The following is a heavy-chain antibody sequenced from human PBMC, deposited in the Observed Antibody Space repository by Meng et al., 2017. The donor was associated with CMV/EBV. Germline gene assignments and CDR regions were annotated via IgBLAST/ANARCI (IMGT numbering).Heavy chain of an antibody. CDR2: ISGSGGST. D-gene: IGHD4-17*01. CDR3: ARERGDYGDYGY. J-gene: IGHJ4*02. V-gene: IGHV3-23*01. Sequence: GESLKISCAASGFTFSSYAMSWVRQAPGKGLEWVSAISGSGGSTYYADSVKGRFTISRDNSKNTLYLQMNSLRAEDTAVYYCARERGDYGDYGYWGQGTLVTVSS. CDR1: GFTFSSYA.